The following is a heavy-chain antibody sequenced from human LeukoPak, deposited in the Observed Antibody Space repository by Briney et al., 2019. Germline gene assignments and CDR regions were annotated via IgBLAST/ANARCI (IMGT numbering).Heavy chain of an antibody. CDR2: IGASSSII. CDR1: GFAFSSFQ. Sequence: GGSLRLSCAASGFAFSSFQMNWVRQAPGKGLEWVSYIGASSSIIYYADSVKGRFTISRDNAKNSLYLQMSSPRDEDTAVYYCATDQVVGATNRLYNWGQGTLVTVSS. D-gene: IGHD1-26*01. CDR3: ATDQVVGATNRLYN. J-gene: IGHJ4*02. V-gene: IGHV3-48*02.